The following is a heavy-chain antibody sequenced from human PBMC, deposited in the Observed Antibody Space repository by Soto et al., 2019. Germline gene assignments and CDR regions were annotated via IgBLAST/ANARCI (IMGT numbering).Heavy chain of an antibody. J-gene: IGHJ4*02. CDR2: TGSGTGPG. CDR1: GGSLGTNP. D-gene: IGHD2-15*01. Sequence: SVKVSCKASGGSLGTNPISWVREAPGQGLEWMGGTGSGTGPGNHAQKFQGRLTVTADKSTSTVYMELTNLSSEDTAVYYCARRHSGGFFRFFDSWGQGTLVTVSS. V-gene: IGHV1-69*06. CDR3: ARRHSGGFFRFFDS.